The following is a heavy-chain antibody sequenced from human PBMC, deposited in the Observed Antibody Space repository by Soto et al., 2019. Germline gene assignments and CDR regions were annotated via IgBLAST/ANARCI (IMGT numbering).Heavy chain of an antibody. CDR3: VTRSRRLQCSPPRLDY. D-gene: IGHD4-4*01. Sequence: EVQLLESGGGLVQPGGSLRLSCAASGLTFSGYGMSWVRQAPGTGREWVSAISGSGSTTYYADSVKGRFPISRDDSKNILFLQMNRLRAEDTAVYYCVTRSRRLQCSPPRLDYMGPGTLVTVSS. V-gene: IGHV3-23*01. CDR1: GLTFSGYG. CDR2: ISGSGSTT. J-gene: IGHJ4*02.